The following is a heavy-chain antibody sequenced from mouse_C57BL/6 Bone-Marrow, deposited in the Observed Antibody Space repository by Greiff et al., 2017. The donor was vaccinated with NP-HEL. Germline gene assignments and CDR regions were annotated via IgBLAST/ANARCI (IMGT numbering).Heavy chain of an antibody. Sequence: DVQLQESGAELVRPGASVKLSCTASGFNIKDDYMHWVKQRPEQGLEWIGWIDPENGDTEYASKFQGKATITADTSSNTAYLQLSSLTSEDTAVYYCTTLLLDAMDYWGQGTSVTVSS. CDR2: IDPENGDT. V-gene: IGHV14-4*01. J-gene: IGHJ4*01. CDR3: TTLLLDAMDY. D-gene: IGHD2-12*01. CDR1: GFNIKDDY.